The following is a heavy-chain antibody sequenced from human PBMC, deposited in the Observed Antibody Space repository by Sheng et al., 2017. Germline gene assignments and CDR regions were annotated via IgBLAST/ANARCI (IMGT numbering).Heavy chain of an antibody. CDR3: ARDYLRGLAGPVGDY. V-gene: IGHV3-11*05. D-gene: IGHD6-19*01. CDR1: GFTFSDYY. CDR2: ISSSSSYT. Sequence: QVQLVESGGGLVKPGGSLRLSCAASGFTFSDYYMSWIRQAPGKGLEWVSYISSSSSYTNYADSVKGRFTISRDNAKNSLYLQMNSLRAEDTAVYYCARDYLRGLAGPVGDYWGQGTLVTVSS. J-gene: IGHJ4*02.